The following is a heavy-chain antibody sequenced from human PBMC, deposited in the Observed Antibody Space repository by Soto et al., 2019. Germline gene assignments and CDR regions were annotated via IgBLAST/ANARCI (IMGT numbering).Heavy chain of an antibody. D-gene: IGHD2-15*01. J-gene: IGHJ6*02. CDR2: IVVASGQT. Sequence: ASVKVSCKASGSGFISSGIQWVRQAHGQRLEWIGWIVVASGQTNYAQNFRGRVAITRDTSTATAYIELTGLTSEDTAVYFCSADSPDIGVGWWVWGQGTTVPVSS. V-gene: IGHV1-58*02. CDR1: GSGFISSG. CDR3: SADSPDIGVGWWV.